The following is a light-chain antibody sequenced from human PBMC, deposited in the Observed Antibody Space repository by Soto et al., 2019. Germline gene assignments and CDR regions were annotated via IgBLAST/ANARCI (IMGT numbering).Light chain of an antibody. CDR3: QQSYRNPWT. Sequence: DIQLTQSPSSLSASLADRVTIAWRASQSISSYVNWYKQKPGKAPKVLSYAASSLQRGVPSRCSCSGSGTDFTLTIISLKPEAFETYYCQQSYRNPWTFGQGTNVDI. J-gene: IGKJ1*01. CDR2: AAS. V-gene: IGKV1-39*01. CDR1: QSISSY.